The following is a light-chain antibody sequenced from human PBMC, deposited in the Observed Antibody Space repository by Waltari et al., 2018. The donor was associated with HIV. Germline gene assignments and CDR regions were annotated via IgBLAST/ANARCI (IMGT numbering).Light chain of an antibody. CDR3: AAWDDSLSGWV. J-gene: IGLJ3*02. Sequence: QSVLTQPPSTSGTPGQRVTISCSGSSSNIGSNAVYWYQQLPGTAPKLLIYRNNQRPSGVPDRFSGSKSGTSASLAISGLRYEDEADYYCAAWDDSLSGWVFGGGTKLTVL. CDR2: RNN. CDR1: SSNIGSNA. V-gene: IGLV1-47*01.